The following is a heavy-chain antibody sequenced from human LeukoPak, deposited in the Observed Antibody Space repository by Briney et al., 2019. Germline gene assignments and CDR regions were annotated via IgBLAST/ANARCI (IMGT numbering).Heavy chain of an antibody. V-gene: IGHV3-48*01. D-gene: IGHD3-10*01. CDR3: ARDRSSGYYGSFDY. J-gene: IGHJ4*02. CDR1: GFTFGSYS. Sequence: PGGSLRLSCAASGFTFGSYSMNWVRQAPGKGLEWVSYISSSSSAIYYADSVKGRFTISRDNAKNSLYLQMNSLRAEDTAVYYCARDRSSGYYGSFDYWGQGTLVTGSS. CDR2: ISSSSSAI.